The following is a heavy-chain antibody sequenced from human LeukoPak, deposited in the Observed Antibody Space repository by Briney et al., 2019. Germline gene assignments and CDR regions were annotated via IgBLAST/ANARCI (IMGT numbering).Heavy chain of an antibody. D-gene: IGHD6-19*01. V-gene: IGHV3-49*03. Sequence: PGRSLRLSCTASGFTFGDYLMSWFRQAPGKGLEWIGFISGGTTEYAASVKGRFTISRDDSTSIAYLQMNSLTTEDTAAYYCSRGSGWLSVYWGQGTLVTVSS. J-gene: IGHJ4*02. CDR1: GFTFGDYL. CDR3: SRGSGWLSVY. CDR2: ISGGTT.